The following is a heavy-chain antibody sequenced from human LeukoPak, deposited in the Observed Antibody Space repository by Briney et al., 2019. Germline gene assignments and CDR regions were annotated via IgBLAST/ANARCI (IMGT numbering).Heavy chain of an antibody. CDR3: ARDPGGIVAKAHDAFDI. J-gene: IGHJ3*02. Sequence: GSSVKVSCKASGGTFSSYAIFWVRQAPGQGLEWMGGFIPIFDSPNYAQKFQGRVTITADESTSTAYMELSGLRSEDTAVYYCARDPGGIVAKAHDAFDIWGQGTMVTVSS. V-gene: IGHV1-69*01. CDR1: GGTFSSYA. CDR2: FIPIFDSP. D-gene: IGHD5-12*01.